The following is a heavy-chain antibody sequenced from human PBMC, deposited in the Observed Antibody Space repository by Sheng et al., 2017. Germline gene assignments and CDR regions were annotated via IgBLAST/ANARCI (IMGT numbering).Heavy chain of an antibody. D-gene: IGHD3-22*01. V-gene: IGHV3-53*02. J-gene: IGHJ3*01. CDR2: IYSGDKT. Sequence: EVQLVEIGGGLIHPGESLRLSCVVSGFTVSRSYMTWVRQAPGKGLEWVSVIYSGDKTYYADSVKGRFTISRDASKNTLYLQMNSLRAEDTAFYYCAVDSSGYHDAFDVWGQGTMVTASS. CDR1: GFTVSRSY. CDR3: AVDSSGYHDAFDV.